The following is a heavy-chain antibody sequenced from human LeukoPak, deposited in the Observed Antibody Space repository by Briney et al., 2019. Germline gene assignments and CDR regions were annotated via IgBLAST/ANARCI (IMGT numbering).Heavy chain of an antibody. Sequence: GGSLRLSCAASGFTFSIYSMNWVRQAPGKGLEWVSSISSSSSYIYYADSVKGRFTISRDNAKNSLYLQMNRLRAEDTAVYYCARRSPRRDTAMVNWGQGTLVTVSS. CDR1: GFTFSIYS. D-gene: IGHD5-18*01. J-gene: IGHJ4*02. CDR2: ISSSSSYI. V-gene: IGHV3-21*01. CDR3: ARRSPRRDTAMVN.